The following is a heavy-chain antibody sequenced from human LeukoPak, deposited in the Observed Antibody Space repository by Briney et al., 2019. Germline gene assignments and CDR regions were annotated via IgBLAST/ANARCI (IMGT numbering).Heavy chain of an antibody. J-gene: IGHJ4*02. CDR2: ISPSGDST. CDR1: GYTFTSYY. Sequence: ASVKVSCKASGYTFTSYYAHWVRQAPGQGLEWMGTISPSGDSTVYAQKFQGRVTMTRDTSTSTVYMELSSLTSEDTAMYYCAREEEGGTLDYWGQGTLVTVSS. V-gene: IGHV1-46*01. D-gene: IGHD1-14*01. CDR3: AREEEGGTLDY.